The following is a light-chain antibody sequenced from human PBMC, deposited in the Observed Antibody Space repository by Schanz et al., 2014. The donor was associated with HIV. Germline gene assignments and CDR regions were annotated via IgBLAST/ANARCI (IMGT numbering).Light chain of an antibody. V-gene: IGKV3-20*01. CDR3: HHYGGS. CDR2: RSS. CDR1: QSVSDSF. Sequence: VLTQSPGTLSLSPGDRATLSCRASQSVSDSFLAWYQQKPGQAPRLLIYRSSRRATGIPDRFSGSGSGTDFTLTISRLEPEDFAMYYCHHYGGSFGPGTKVD. J-gene: IGKJ3*01.